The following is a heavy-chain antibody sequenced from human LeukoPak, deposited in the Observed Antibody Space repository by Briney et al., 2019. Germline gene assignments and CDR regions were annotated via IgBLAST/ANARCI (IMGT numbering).Heavy chain of an antibody. CDR1: GYTFTSYY. D-gene: IGHD5-18*01. CDR3: ARGVKFGYSYGYDAFDI. V-gene: IGHV1-46*01. CDR2: INPSGGST. J-gene: IGHJ3*02. Sequence: ASVKVSCKASGYTFTSYYMHWVRQAPGQGLEWMGIINPSGGSTSYAQKFQGRVTMTRDMSTSTVYMELSSLRSEDTAVYYCARGVKFGYSYGYDAFDIWGQGTMVTVSS.